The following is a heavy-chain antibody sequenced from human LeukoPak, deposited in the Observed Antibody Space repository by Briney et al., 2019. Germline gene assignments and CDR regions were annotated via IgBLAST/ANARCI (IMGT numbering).Heavy chain of an antibody. CDR2: INQSGST. CDR1: GGSFSGYY. V-gene: IGHV4-34*01. J-gene: IGHJ4*02. D-gene: IGHD1-26*01. Sequence: SETLSLTCAVYGGSFSGYYWRWIRQPPGKGLEWIGEINQSGSTNYNPYLKSRVTISVDTYKSHFSLKLSSVTAADTAVYYCARGALKWELPPIRARKSYYFDYWGQGTLVTVSS. CDR3: ARGALKWELPPIRARKSYYFDY.